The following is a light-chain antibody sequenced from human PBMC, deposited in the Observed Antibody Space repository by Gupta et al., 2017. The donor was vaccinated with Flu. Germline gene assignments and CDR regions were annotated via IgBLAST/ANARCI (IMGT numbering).Light chain of an antibody. CDR2: DAS. CDR1: QSVSSY. V-gene: IGKV3-11*01. CDR3: QQRSNVPQT. J-gene: IGKJ1*01. Sequence: EIVLTQSPATLSLSPGERATLSCRASQSVSSYLAWYQQKPGQAPRLLIYDASNRATGIPARFSGSGSGTDFTLTISSLEPEDFAVYYCQQRSNVPQTFGQGTKVEIK.